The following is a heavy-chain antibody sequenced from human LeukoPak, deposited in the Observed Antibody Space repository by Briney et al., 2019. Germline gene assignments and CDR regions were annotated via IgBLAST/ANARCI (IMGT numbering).Heavy chain of an antibody. J-gene: IGHJ3*02. CDR3: AKDISNLDFDGFDI. D-gene: IGHD3-3*02. V-gene: IGHV3-9*01. Sequence: GGSLRLSCAASGFTLDHYAMHWVQQVPGKGLEWVSGITSNSGSMAYAEAVKGRFTISRDNAKSSLFLQMNSLRVEDTALYYCAKDISNLDFDGFDIWGQGTMVTVSS. CDR2: ITSNSGSM. CDR1: GFTLDHYA.